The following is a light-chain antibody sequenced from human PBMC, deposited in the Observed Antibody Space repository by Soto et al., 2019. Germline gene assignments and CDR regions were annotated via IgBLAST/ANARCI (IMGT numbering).Light chain of an antibody. V-gene: IGLV2-14*01. CDR2: DVT. J-gene: IGLJ2*01. Sequence: QSVLTQPASVSGSPGQSITISCAGTSSDIGGYSYVSWYQQHPGKAPKLVIYDVTNRPSGVSNRFSGSKSGNTASLTISGLQAEDEADYYCSSYTTSSTLEFGGGTKVTVL. CDR1: SSDIGGYSY. CDR3: SSYTTSSTLE.